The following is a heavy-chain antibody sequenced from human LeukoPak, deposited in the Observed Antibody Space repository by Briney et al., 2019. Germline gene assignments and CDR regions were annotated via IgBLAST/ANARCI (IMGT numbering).Heavy chain of an antibody. CDR2: IRESGRDT. CDR1: GFTFSSYA. Sequence: GESLRLSCAASGFTFSSYAMSWVRRAPGKGLEWVSAIRESGRDTYYTDSVKARFTISRDNSRDTLCLQMNSLRAEDTAVFYCARDQYDTWSRRGSFDSWGQGTLVIVSS. J-gene: IGHJ4*02. D-gene: IGHD3/OR15-3a*01. V-gene: IGHV3-23*01. CDR3: ARDQYDTWSRRGSFDS.